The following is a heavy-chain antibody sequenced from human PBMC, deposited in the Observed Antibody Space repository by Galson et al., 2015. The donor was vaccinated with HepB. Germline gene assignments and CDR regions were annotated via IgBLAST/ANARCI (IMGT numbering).Heavy chain of an antibody. D-gene: IGHD2-2*01. V-gene: IGHV4-34*01. CDR2: INHSGST. Sequence: SETLSLTYAVYGGSFSVYYWGWVSQHPGKGLEWIGEINHSGSTNYNPSLKGRVTLSVDTSKNQFSLKLSAVTAADTAVYYCARGRGYCSSTSCSYFDSWGQGTLVTVSS. CDR3: ARGRGYCSSTSCSYFDS. CDR1: GGSFSVYY. J-gene: IGHJ4*02.